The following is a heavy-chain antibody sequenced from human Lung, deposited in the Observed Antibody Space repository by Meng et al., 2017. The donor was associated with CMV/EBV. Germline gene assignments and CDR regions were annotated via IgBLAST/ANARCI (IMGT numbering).Heavy chain of an antibody. Sequence: GGSLRLXCAASGFMFSDYSMNWVRQAPRKGLEWVSSISNGGAYIYYADSVKGRFTISRDNAQNSLYLQMNSLRAEDTAVYYCARNPVTNRRGSHFDCWGQGTLVTVSS. CDR3: ARNPVTNRRGSHFDC. CDR1: GFMFSDYS. D-gene: IGHD4-17*01. J-gene: IGHJ4*02. CDR2: ISNGGAYI. V-gene: IGHV3-21*01.